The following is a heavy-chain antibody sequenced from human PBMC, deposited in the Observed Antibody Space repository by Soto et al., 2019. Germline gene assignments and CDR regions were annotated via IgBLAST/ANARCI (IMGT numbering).Heavy chain of an antibody. CDR2: IKSKTDGGTT. CDR3: TTGYCTNGVCYISGDYYYYGMDV. J-gene: IGHJ6*02. CDR1: GFTFSNAW. D-gene: IGHD2-8*01. Sequence: GGSLRVSCSASGFTFSNAWMSWVRQAPGKGLEWVGRIKSKTDGGTTDYAAPVKGRFTISRDDSKNTLYLQMNSLKTEDTAVYYCTTGYCTNGVCYISGDYYYYGMDVWGQGTTVPVSS. V-gene: IGHV3-15*01.